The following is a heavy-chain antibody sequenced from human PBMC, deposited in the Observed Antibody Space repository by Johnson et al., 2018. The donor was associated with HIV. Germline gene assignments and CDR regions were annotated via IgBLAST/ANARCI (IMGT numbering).Heavy chain of an antibody. Sequence: QVQLVESGGGVVQPGGSLRLSCAASGFTFSSYGMHWVRQAPGTGLEWVAVLSYDGSNKYYADSVKGRFPISRDNSKNTLYLQMNSLRPEDTAVYYCARDRAIVVAYDAFDIWGQGTMVTVSS. D-gene: IGHD3-22*01. J-gene: IGHJ3*02. CDR1: GFTFSSYG. V-gene: IGHV3-30*03. CDR3: ARDRAIVVAYDAFDI. CDR2: LSYDGSNK.